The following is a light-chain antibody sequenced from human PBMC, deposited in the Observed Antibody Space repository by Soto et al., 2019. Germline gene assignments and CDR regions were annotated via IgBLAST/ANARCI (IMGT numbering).Light chain of an antibody. CDR2: EVS. CDR1: SSDVGGYNY. Sequence: QSVLTQPASVSGSPGQSITISCTGTSSDVGGYNYVSWYQQHPDKAPKLIIYEVSIRPSGVSNRFSGSKSGDTASLTISGLQAEDEAVYYCSSFRTTRVVFGGGTKLTVL. CDR3: SSFRTTRVV. J-gene: IGLJ2*01. V-gene: IGLV2-14*01.